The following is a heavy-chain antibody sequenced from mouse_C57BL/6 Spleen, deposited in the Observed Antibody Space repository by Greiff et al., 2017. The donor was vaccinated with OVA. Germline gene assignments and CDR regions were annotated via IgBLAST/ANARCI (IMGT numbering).Heavy chain of an antibody. CDR3: ARFTLLYGYYAMDY. V-gene: IGHV7-3*01. Sequence: EVTLMESGGGLVKPGGSLSLSCAASGFTFTDYYMSWVRQPPGKALEWLGFIRNKATGYTKESSAYMKGRFTISRDISQSILYLQMNALRADDSATYYCARFTLLYGYYAMDYWGQGTSVTVSS. CDR2: IRNKATGYTK. CDR1: GFTFTDYY. D-gene: IGHD1-1*02. J-gene: IGHJ4*01.